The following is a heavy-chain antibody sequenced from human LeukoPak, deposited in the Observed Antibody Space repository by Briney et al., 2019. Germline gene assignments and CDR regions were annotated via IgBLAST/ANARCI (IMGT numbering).Heavy chain of an antibody. CDR1: AFTFSSYA. D-gene: IGHD4-17*01. CDR2: IRSDGSSK. J-gene: IGHJ4*02. V-gene: IGHV3-33*08. Sequence: PGGSLRLSCAASAFTFSSYAMSWVRQAPGKGLEWVALIRSDGSSKNYADSVKGRFTISRDASKNTVYLQMNSLRAEDTAVYSCARWSGDYPSYYLDYWGQGTLVTVSS. CDR3: ARWSGDYPSYYLDY.